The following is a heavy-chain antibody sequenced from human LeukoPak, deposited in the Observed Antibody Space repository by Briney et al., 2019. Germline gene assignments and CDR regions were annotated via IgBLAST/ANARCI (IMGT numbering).Heavy chain of an antibody. V-gene: IGHV4-4*07. Sequence: PSETLSLTCTVSGGSISSYYWSWIRQPAGKGLEWIGRICTSGSTNYNPSLKSRVTMSVDTSKNQFSLKLSSVTAADTAVYYCARDVREGYCSSTSCPGNWFDPWGQGTLVTVSS. D-gene: IGHD2-2*01. J-gene: IGHJ5*02. CDR1: GGSISSYY. CDR3: ARDVREGYCSSTSCPGNWFDP. CDR2: ICTSGST.